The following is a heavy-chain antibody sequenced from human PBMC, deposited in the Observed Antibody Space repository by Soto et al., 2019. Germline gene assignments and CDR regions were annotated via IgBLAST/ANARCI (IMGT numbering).Heavy chain of an antibody. Sequence: PGGSLRLSCTASGFTFGDYAMSWFRQAPGKGLEWVGFIRSKAYGGTTEYAASVKGRFTISRDDSKSIAYLQMNSLKTEDTAVYYCTRDSRITMIVVVPDVWGQGTTVTVSS. V-gene: IGHV3-49*03. J-gene: IGHJ6*02. D-gene: IGHD3-22*01. CDR1: GFTFGDYA. CDR3: TRDSRITMIVVVPDV. CDR2: IRSKAYGGTT.